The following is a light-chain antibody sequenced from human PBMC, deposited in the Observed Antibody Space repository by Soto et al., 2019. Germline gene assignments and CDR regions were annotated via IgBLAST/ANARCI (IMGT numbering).Light chain of an antibody. CDR1: SSNIGSNT. Sequence: QSVLTQPPSASGSPGQRVTISCSRSSSNIGSNTVHWYQQLPGTAPKLLIYSNSERPSGVPDRFSGSKSATSASLAISGLQSEDAADYYCAAWDDSLSGPVFGGGTKLTVL. CDR3: AAWDDSLSGPV. J-gene: IGLJ2*01. CDR2: SNS. V-gene: IGLV1-44*01.